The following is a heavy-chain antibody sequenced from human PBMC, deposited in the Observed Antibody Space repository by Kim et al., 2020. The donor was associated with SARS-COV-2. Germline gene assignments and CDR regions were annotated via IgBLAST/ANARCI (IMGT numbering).Heavy chain of an antibody. D-gene: IGHD2-15*01. CDR3: ASVKGGV. J-gene: IGHJ6*02. CDR1: GFTFSSYW. V-gene: IGHV3-74*01. Sequence: GGSPRLSCAASGFTFSSYWMHWVRQVPGKGLVWVSHISTDGSITRYADSVKGRFTISRDNAKNTLHLQMNSLRAEDTAVYYCASVKGGVWGQGTTVTVSS. CDR2: ISTDGSIT.